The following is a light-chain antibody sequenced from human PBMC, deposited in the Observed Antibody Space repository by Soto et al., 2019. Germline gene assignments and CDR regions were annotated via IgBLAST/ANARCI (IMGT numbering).Light chain of an antibody. CDR3: SSCTTSSAVV. CDR1: SRDVGAYKY. J-gene: IGLJ1*01. V-gene: IGLV2-14*01. CDR2: EVR. Sequence: SALTQPASVSGSPGQSITFSCTGTSRDVGAYKYVSWYQQHPGRAPQLIIFEVRNRPSGVSNRFSGSKSGNTASLTISGLQPEDEADYYCSSCTTSSAVVFGTGTKLTV.